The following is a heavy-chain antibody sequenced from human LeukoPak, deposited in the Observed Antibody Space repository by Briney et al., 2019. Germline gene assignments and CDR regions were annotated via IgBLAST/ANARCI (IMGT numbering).Heavy chain of an antibody. V-gene: IGHV4-4*02. CDR2: IYHSGST. J-gene: IGHJ4*02. Sequence: SETLSLTCAVSGGSFSSSNWWSWVRQPPGKGLEWIGEIYHSGSTNYNPSLKSRVTISVDKSKNQFSLKLSSVTAADTAVYYCARKPTELWFGELASTYYFDYWGQGTLVTVSS. CDR3: ARKPTELWFGELASTYYFDY. D-gene: IGHD3-10*01. CDR1: GGSFSSSNW.